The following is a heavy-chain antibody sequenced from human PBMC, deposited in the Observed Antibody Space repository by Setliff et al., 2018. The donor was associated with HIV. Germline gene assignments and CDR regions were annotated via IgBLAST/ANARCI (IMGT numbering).Heavy chain of an antibody. V-gene: IGHV4-59*01. CDR3: AREIYGGNSRPCDY. J-gene: IGHJ4*02. CDR1: GSSITGYY. D-gene: IGHD4-17*01. CDR2: IYYNGNT. Sequence: LSLTCTVSGSSITGYYWNWVRQPPGKGLEWIGHIYYNGNTNYNPSLKSRGTISVDTSKNQFSLKLTSVTAADTAVYYCAREIYGGNSRPCDYWGQGTLVTVSS.